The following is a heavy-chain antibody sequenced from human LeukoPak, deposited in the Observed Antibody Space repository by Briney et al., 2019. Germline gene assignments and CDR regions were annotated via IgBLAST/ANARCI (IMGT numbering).Heavy chain of an antibody. D-gene: IGHD1-26*01. CDR2: IYYSGST. Sequence: SETLSLTCAVYGGSFSGYYWSWIRQPPGKGLEWIGYIYYSGSTYYNPSLKSRVTISVDTSKNQFSLKLSSVTAADTAVYYCARGPIVGATRGLWDFDYWGQGTLVTVSS. J-gene: IGHJ4*02. V-gene: IGHV4-34*09. CDR1: GGSFSGYY. CDR3: ARGPIVGATRGLWDFDY.